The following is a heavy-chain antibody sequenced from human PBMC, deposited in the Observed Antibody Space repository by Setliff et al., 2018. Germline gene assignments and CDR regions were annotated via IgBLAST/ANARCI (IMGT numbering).Heavy chain of an antibody. CDR3: ARGIITMVRGVITFSYYFDY. CDR2: IYTSGST. V-gene: IGHV4-4*07. D-gene: IGHD3-10*01. Sequence: KTSETLSLTCTVSGGSISSYYWSRIRQPAGKGLEWIGRIYTSGSTNYNPSLKSRVTMSVDTSKNQFSLKLSSVTAADTAVYYCARGIITMVRGVITFSYYFDYWGQGTLVTVSS. J-gene: IGHJ4*02. CDR1: GGSISSYY.